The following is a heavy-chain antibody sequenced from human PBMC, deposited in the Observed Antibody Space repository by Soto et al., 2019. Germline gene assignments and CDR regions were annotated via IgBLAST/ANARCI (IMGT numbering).Heavy chain of an antibody. CDR1: GGTFSNYA. Sequence: QVQLVQSGAEVKKPGSSVKVSCEASGGTFSNYAISWVRRAPGQGLEWMGGIIPIFDTANYAQKFQGRVTFTADESTSTAYMELRSLRSEDTAVDYCARDFYDSSAYPTDAALNYDSYGLDVWGQGTTVTSSS. D-gene: IGHD3-22*01. J-gene: IGHJ6*02. V-gene: IGHV1-69*01. CDR3: ARDFYDSSAYPTDAALNYDSYGLDV. CDR2: IIPIFDTA.